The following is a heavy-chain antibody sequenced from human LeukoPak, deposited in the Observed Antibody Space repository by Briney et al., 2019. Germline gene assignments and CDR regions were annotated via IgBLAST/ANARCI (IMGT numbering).Heavy chain of an antibody. CDR3: AREVSSWYFEAYHYYYYYGMDV. V-gene: IGHV1-8*01. D-gene: IGHD6-13*01. CDR1: GYTFTSYD. Sequence: ASVTVSCKASGYTFTSYDINWVRQATGQGLEWMGWMNPNSGNTGYAQKFQVRVTMTRNTSISTAYMELSSLRSEDTAVYYCAREVSSWYFEAYHYYYYYGMDVWGQGTTVTVSS. CDR2: MNPNSGNT. J-gene: IGHJ6*02.